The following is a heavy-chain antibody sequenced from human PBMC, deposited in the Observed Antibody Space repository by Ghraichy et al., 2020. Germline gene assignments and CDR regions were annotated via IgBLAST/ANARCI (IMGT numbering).Heavy chain of an antibody. V-gene: IGHV2-5*02. CDR3: AHTLDFWSGSADAFDI. J-gene: IGHJ3*02. CDR2: IYWDDDK. CDR1: VFSLSTSGVG. Sequence: SGPTLLKPTQTLTLTCTFSVFSLSTSGVGVGWIRQPPGKALEWLALIYWDDDKRYSPSLKSRLTITKDTSKNQVVLTMTNMDPVDTATYYCAHTLDFWSGSADAFDIWGQGTMVTVSS. D-gene: IGHD3-3*01.